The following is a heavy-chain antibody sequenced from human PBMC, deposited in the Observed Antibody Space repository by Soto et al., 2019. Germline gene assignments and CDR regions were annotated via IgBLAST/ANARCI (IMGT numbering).Heavy chain of an antibody. CDR2: ISDSSTNT. J-gene: IGHJ5*02. D-gene: IGHD3-3*01. CDR3: AKGAPFWSLDWFDP. CDR1: GFTFSRFS. V-gene: IGHV3-23*01. Sequence: EVQLLESGGGLVQPGGSLRLSCAASGFTFSRFSMSWVRQAPGKGLEWVSGISDSSTNTYYADFVKGRFTISRDNSKNTLYLQMNSLRGEDTAVYFCAKGAPFWSLDWFDPWGQGTLVTVSS.